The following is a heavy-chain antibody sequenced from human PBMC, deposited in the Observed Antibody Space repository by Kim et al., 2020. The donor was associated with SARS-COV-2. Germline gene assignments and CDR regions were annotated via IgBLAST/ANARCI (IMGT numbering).Heavy chain of an antibody. D-gene: IGHD1-26*01. V-gene: IGHV4-59*01. CDR2: IHYTGTT. CDR1: VGSISSYY. J-gene: IGHJ6*03. CDR3: ARGASGRVHYYYMDV. Sequence: SETLSLTCTVSVGSISSYYWSWIRQPPGKGLEWIGYIHYTGTTNHNPSLKSRFTISVDTSKNQFSLNLSSMTAADPAGYYCARGASGRVHYYYMDVWGKGTTVTVSS.